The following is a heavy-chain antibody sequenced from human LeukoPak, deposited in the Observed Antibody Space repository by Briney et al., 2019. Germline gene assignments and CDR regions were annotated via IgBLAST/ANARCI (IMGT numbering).Heavy chain of an antibody. CDR2: ISWNSGYI. V-gene: IGHV3-9*01. CDR1: GFTFDDYA. D-gene: IGHD6-13*01. Sequence: PGRSLRLSCAVSGFTFDDYAMHWVRQVPGKGLEWVSGISWNSGYIGYADSVKGRFTISRDNAKNSLYLQMNSLRAEDTALYYCAKGGIHRGYYYYYMDVWGKGTTVTISS. J-gene: IGHJ6*03. CDR3: AKGGIHRGYYYYYMDV.